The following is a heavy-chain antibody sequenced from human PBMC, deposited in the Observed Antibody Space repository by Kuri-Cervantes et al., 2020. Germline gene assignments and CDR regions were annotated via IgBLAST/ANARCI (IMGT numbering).Heavy chain of an antibody. CDR1: GGTFSSYA. CDR2: IIPILGTA. V-gene: IGHV1-69*05. J-gene: IGHJ4*02. Sequence: SVKVSCKASGGTFSSYAISWVRQAPGQGLEWMGGIIPILGTANYAQKFQGRATITTDESTSTAYMELSSLRSEDTAVYYCARSRASSGYYYVDYWGQGTLVTVSS. D-gene: IGHD3-22*01. CDR3: ARSRASSGYYYVDY.